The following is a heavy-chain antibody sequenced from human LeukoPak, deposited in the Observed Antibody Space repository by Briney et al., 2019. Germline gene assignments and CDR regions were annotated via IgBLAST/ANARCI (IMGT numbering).Heavy chain of an antibody. Sequence: PSETLSLTCTASGGSISSYYWSWIRQPPGKGLEWVGYIYYSGSTKYNPSLKSRFSISVDTSKNQFSLKLSSVTAADTAVYYCARGAGAGYNLQPFDYWGQGTLVTVSS. CDR1: GGSISSYY. CDR2: IYYSGST. V-gene: IGHV4-59*08. CDR3: ARGAGAGYNLQPFDY. D-gene: IGHD5-24*01. J-gene: IGHJ4*02.